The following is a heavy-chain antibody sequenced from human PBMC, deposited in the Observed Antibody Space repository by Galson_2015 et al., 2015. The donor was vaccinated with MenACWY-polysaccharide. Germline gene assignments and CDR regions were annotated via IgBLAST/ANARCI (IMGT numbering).Heavy chain of an antibody. J-gene: IGHJ5*02. V-gene: IGHV3-23*01. D-gene: IGHD2-8*01. CDR1: GFTFSNYA. CDR2: IEGDASGT. Sequence: SLRLSCAASGFTFSNYAMSWVRQAPGKGLGWVSTIEGDASGTFYADSVKGRFTISKDNSKNTLYLQMNSLRAGDTATYFCAKDGVSANGVYDWFDPWGQGTLVTVSS. CDR3: AKDGVSANGVYDWFDP.